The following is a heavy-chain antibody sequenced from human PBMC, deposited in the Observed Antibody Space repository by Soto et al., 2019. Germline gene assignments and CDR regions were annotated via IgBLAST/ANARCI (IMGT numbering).Heavy chain of an antibody. CDR1: GFTFSSYG. CDR3: ARDKYYDSSGSPGGY. CDR2: IWYDGSNK. D-gene: IGHD3-22*01. J-gene: IGHJ4*02. V-gene: IGHV3-33*01. Sequence: PGGSLRLSCAASGFTFSSYGMHWVRQAPGKGLEWVAVIWYDGSNKYYADSVKGRFTISRDNSKNTLYLQMNSLRAEDTAVYYCARDKYYDSSGSPGGYWGQGTLVTVSS.